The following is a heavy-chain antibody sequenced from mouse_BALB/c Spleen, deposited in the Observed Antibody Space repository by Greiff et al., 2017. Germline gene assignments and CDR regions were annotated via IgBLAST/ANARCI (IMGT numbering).Heavy chain of an antibody. Sequence: QVQLQQPGAELVKPGASVKMSCKASGYTFTSYNMHWVKQTPGQGLEWIGAIYPGNGDTSYNQKFKGKATLTADKSSSTAYMQLSSLTSEDSAVYYCARGGYGNYVGAMDYWGQGTSVTVSS. CDR1: GYTFTSYN. CDR2: IYPGNGDT. CDR3: ARGGYGNYVGAMDY. D-gene: IGHD2-10*02. V-gene: IGHV1-12*01. J-gene: IGHJ4*01.